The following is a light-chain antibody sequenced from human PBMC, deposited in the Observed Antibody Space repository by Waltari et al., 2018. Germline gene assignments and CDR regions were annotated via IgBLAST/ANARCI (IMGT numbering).Light chain of an antibody. Sequence: DIQMTQSPSTVSASVGDRVTITCRASQSISSWLAWYQQKPGKAPKLLIYDASSLESGVPSRFSGSGSGTEFTLTISSLQPDDFAAYYCQQYNHWPLAFGGGTNIEIK. CDR3: QQYNHWPLA. V-gene: IGKV1-5*01. CDR2: DAS. CDR1: QSISSW. J-gene: IGKJ4*01.